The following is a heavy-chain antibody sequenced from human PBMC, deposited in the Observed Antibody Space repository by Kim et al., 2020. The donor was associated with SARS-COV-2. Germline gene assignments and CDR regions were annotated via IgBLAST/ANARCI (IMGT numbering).Heavy chain of an antibody. Sequence: GGSLRLSCAASGFTFSSYGMHWVRQAPGKGLEWVAVISYDGSNKYYADSVKGRFTISRDNSKNTLYLQMNSLRAEDTAVYYCAKDLGIAAAIDYWGQGTLVTVSS. CDR3: AKDLGIAAAIDY. D-gene: IGHD6-13*01. CDR2: ISYDGSNK. CDR1: GFTFSSYG. V-gene: IGHV3-30*18. J-gene: IGHJ4*02.